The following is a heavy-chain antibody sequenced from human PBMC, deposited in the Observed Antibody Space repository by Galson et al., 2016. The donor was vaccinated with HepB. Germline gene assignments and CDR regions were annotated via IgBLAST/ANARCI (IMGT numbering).Heavy chain of an antibody. Sequence: QSGAEVKKPGESLKISCKGSGYSFTTYWIAWVRQMPGKGLEWMGIIYPDDSDTRYSPSFQGQVSISVDKSINTAYLQWSSLKASERAMYYCAREGDSWEIDYWGQGTLVTVAS. V-gene: IGHV5-51*01. CDR2: IYPDDSDT. D-gene: IGHD1-26*01. CDR3: AREGDSWEIDY. J-gene: IGHJ4*02. CDR1: GYSFTTYW.